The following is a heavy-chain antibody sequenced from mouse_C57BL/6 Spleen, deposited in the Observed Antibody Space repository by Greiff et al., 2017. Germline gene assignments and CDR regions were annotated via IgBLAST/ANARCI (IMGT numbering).Heavy chain of an antibody. D-gene: IGHD2-4*01. CDR2: INPSNGGT. Sequence: VQLQQSGTELVKPGASVTLSCKASGYTFTGYWMHWVKQRPGQGLEWIGNINPSNGGTNYNEKFKSKATLTVDKSSSTAYMQLSSLKSEDSAVYYCARSSLIYYEYDLYAMDYWGQGTSVTVSS. CDR1: GYTFTGYW. V-gene: IGHV1-53*01. J-gene: IGHJ4*01. CDR3: ARSSLIYYEYDLYAMDY.